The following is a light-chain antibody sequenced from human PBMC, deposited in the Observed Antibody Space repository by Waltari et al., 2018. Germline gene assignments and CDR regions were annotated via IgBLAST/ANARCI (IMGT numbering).Light chain of an antibody. V-gene: IGLV2-23*01. CDR1: SSDVGSSNI. J-gene: IGLJ2*01. Sequence: QSALTQPASVSGSPGQSITLSCTGPSSDVGSSNIVSWYQQHPGKAPKLMIYEGSKRPSGVSNRFSGSKSGNTASLTISGLQAEDEADYYCCSYAGSVVFGGGTKLTVL. CDR3: CSYAGSVV. CDR2: EGS.